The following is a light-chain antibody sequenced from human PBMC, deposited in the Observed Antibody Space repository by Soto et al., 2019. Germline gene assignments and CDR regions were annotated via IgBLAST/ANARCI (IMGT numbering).Light chain of an antibody. CDR2: DVS. J-gene: IGLJ2*01. Sequence: QSALTQPASVSGSPGQSITISCNGTSADVGGYNFVSWYQHHPGKAPKLMIYDVSNRPSGVSNRFSGSKSGNTASLTISGLQAEDEADYYCRSYRSSRTHVVFGGGTKVTVL. CDR3: RSYRSSRTHVV. V-gene: IGLV2-14*03. CDR1: SADVGGYNF.